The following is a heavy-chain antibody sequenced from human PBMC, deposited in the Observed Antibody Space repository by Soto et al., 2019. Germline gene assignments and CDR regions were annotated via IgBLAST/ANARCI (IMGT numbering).Heavy chain of an antibody. D-gene: IGHD6-13*01. CDR2: IYYSGST. J-gene: IGHJ6*02. CDR3: ASYSSSWYENYYYYGMDV. Sequence: PSETLSLTCTVSGGSISSSSYYWGWIRQPPGKGLEWIGSIYYSGSTYYNPSLKSRVTISVDTSKNQFSLKLSSVTAADTAVYYCASYSSSWYENYYYYGMDVWGQGTTVTVS. CDR1: GGSISSSSYY. V-gene: IGHV4-39*01.